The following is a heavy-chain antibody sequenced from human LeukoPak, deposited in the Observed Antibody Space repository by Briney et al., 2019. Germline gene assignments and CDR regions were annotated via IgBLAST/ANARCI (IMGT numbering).Heavy chain of an antibody. V-gene: IGHV3-23*01. CDR1: GFTFSSYA. CDR3: ATIPWGAAADTRVFQH. D-gene: IGHD6-13*01. CDR2: ISGSGGST. Sequence: PGGSLRLSCAASGFTFSSYAMSWVRQAPGKGLEWVSAISGSGGSTYYADSVKGRFTISRDNAKNSLYLQMNSLRAEDTALYYCATIPWGAAADTRVFQHWGQGTLVTVSS. J-gene: IGHJ1*01.